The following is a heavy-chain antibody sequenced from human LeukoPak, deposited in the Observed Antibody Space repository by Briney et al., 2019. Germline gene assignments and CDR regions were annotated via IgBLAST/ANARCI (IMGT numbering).Heavy chain of an antibody. CDR3: VRSTAAALNNIFDM. Sequence: PGRSLRLSRAASGFTLRPYGTHCVPQAPAKGLEWAALIWYDGSNKFYLDSVKGRFTITRDNYNNTLSLELKSLRVEDTGLYCCVRSTAAALNNIFDMWGQGTMVIVSS. CDR1: GFTLRPYG. J-gene: IGHJ3*02. D-gene: IGHD2-2*01. V-gene: IGHV3-33*01. CDR2: IWYDGSNK.